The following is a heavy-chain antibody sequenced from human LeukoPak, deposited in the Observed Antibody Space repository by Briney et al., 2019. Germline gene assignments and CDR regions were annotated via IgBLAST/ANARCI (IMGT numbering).Heavy chain of an antibody. D-gene: IGHD1-14*01. CDR1: AFPFSSYA. CDR3: ATAGPGPMARNRGGDY. CDR2: LSSSFETP. V-gene: IGHV3-23*01. J-gene: IGHJ4*02. Sequence: GGSLRLSCAASAFPFSSYAMSWVRQAPGKGLEWVSGLSSSFETPHYADSVKGRFTISRDNSKSTLFLQMNSLRPEDMAVYYCATAGPGPMARNRGGDYWGQGTLVTVSS.